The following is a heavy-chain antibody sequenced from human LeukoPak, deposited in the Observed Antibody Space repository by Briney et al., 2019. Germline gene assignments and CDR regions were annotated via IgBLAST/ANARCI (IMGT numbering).Heavy chain of an antibody. V-gene: IGHV3-23*01. CDR1: GFTFNNYA. CDR3: AKEPREYCSSTSCPNWFDS. D-gene: IGHD2-2*01. CDR2: ISASGGTT. Sequence: GGSLRLSCAASGFTFNNYAMSWVRQAPGKGLEWVSAISASGGTTYYADSVKGRFTISRDNSENTLFLQMNSLRAEDTAVYYCAKEPREYCSSTSCPNWFDSWGQGTLATVSS. J-gene: IGHJ5*01.